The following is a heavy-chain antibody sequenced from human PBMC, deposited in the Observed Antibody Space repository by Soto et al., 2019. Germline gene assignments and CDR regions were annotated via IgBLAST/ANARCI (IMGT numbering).Heavy chain of an antibody. Sequence: SEPLSLTCPVSGGSISSGGYYWSWLRQHPGKGLEWIGYIYYSGSTYYNPSLKSRVTISVDTSKNQFSLKLSSVTAADTAVYYCARVATYSWFDPWGQGTLVTVSS. V-gene: IGHV4-31*03. D-gene: IGHD5-12*01. CDR3: ARVATYSWFDP. CDR1: GGSISSGGYY. CDR2: IYYSGST. J-gene: IGHJ5*02.